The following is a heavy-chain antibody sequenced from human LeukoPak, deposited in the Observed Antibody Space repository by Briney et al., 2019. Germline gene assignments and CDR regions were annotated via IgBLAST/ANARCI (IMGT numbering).Heavy chain of an antibody. D-gene: IGHD3-9*01. CDR2: INWNGGST. CDR3: ARDSDYDILTGYSPFDY. J-gene: IGHJ4*02. V-gene: IGHV3-20*04. CDR1: GFTFDDYG. Sequence: GGSLRLSCAASGFTFDDYGMSWVRQALGKGLEWVSGINWNGGSTGYADSVKGRFTISRDNAKNSLYLQMNSLRAEDTALYYCARDSDYDILTGYSPFDYWGQGTLVTVSS.